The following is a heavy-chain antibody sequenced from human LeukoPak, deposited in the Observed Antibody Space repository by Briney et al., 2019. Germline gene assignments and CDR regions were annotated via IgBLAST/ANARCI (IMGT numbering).Heavy chain of an antibody. D-gene: IGHD2-15*01. CDR2: MNPSSGNT. J-gene: IGHJ3*02. V-gene: IGHV1-8*01. CDR3: ARGAVSRDCSGGSCYHFDI. CDR1: GYTFTSD. Sequence: ASVKVSCKASGYTFTSDIKWVRQATGQGLEWMGWMNPSSGNTDYAPKFQGRVTMTRDISIRTAYMELSSLRSEDTAVYYCARGAVSRDCSGGSCYHFDIWGQGTMVTVSS.